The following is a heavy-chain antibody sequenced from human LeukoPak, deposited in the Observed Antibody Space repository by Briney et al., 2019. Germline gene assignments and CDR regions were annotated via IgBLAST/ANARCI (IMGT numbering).Heavy chain of an antibody. J-gene: IGHJ4*02. CDR3: AKDPINWGSIYFDC. Sequence: GGSLRLSCAASGFIFNNYWMHWVRQAPGKGLVWVSRINNDGSSTTYADSVKGRFTISRDNSKNILYLQMNSLTAEDTAVYWCAKDPINWGSIYFDCWGQGTLVTVSS. CDR1: GFIFNNYW. D-gene: IGHD7-27*01. CDR2: INNDGSST. V-gene: IGHV3-74*01.